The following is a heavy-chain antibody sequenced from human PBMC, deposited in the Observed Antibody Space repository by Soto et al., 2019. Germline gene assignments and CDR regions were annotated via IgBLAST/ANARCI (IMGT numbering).Heavy chain of an antibody. V-gene: IGHV4-39*01. D-gene: IGHD6-19*01. J-gene: IGHJ5*02. CDR1: GGSISSSSYY. Sequence: ASETLSLTCTVSGGSISSSSYYWGWIRQPPGKGLEWIGSIYYSGSTYYNPSLKSRVTISVDTSKNQFSLKLSSVTAADTAVYYCASCWVAVNWFDPWGQGTLVTVSS. CDR2: IYYSGST. CDR3: ASCWVAVNWFDP.